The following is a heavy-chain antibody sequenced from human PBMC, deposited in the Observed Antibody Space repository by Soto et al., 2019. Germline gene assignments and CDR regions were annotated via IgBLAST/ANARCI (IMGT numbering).Heavy chain of an antibody. CDR3: ARGGPYCGGDCYWWFDP. V-gene: IGHV1-69*01. D-gene: IGHD2-21*02. Sequence: QVQLVQSGAEVQKPGSSVKVSCKDSGGTFSSYAISWVRQAPGQGLEWMGGIIPIFGTANYAQKFQGRGTITADESTSTAYMELSSLRSEDTAVYYCARGGPYCGGDCYWWFDPWGQGTLVTVSS. CDR1: GGTFSSYA. J-gene: IGHJ5*02. CDR2: IIPIFGTA.